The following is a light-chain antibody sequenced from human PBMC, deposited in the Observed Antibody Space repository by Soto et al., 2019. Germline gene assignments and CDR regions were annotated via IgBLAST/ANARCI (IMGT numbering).Light chain of an antibody. CDR2: EGN. Sequence: QSVLTQPASVSGSPGQSITISCTGTSSDVGTYNLVSWYQQHPGNAPKLMIYEGNKRPSGVSNRFSGSKSGNTASLTISGLQDEDEGDYYCFKYVGSGTYVVFGGVTEVTVL. CDR1: SSDVGTYNL. J-gene: IGLJ2*01. V-gene: IGLV2-23*01. CDR3: FKYVGSGTYVV.